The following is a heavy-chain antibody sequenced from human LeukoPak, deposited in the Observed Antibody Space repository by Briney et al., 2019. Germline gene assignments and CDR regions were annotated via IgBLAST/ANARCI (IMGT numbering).Heavy chain of an antibody. D-gene: IGHD3-9*01. J-gene: IGHJ4*02. CDR1: GFTFSSYG. V-gene: IGHV3-30*03. CDR3: ARDAGLRYFDWLLYYFDY. Sequence: GGSLRLSCAASGFTFSSYGMHWVRQAPGKGLEWVAVISYDGSNKYYADSVKGRFTISRDNSKNTLYLQMNSLRAEDTAVYYCARDAGLRYFDWLLYYFDYWGQGTLVTVSS. CDR2: ISYDGSNK.